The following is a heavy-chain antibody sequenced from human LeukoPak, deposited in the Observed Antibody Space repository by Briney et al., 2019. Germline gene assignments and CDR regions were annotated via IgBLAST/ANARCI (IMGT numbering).Heavy chain of an antibody. CDR1: GFTFSSYS. V-gene: IGHV3-21*04. D-gene: IGHD5-18*01. CDR2: ISSSSSYI. J-gene: IGHJ4*02. CDR3: ARDNVDTADDYFDY. Sequence: GGSLRLSCAASGFTFSSYSMNWVRQAPGKGLEWVSSISSSSSYIYYADSVKGRFTISRDNAQNSLYLQMNSLRAEDTAVYYCARDNVDTADDYFDYWGQGTLVTVSS.